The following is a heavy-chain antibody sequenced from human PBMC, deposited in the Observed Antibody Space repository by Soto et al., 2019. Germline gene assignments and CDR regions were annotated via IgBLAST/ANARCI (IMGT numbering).Heavy chain of an antibody. D-gene: IGHD6-13*01. CDR2: IIPIFGTA. V-gene: IGHV1-69*13. J-gene: IGHJ5*02. CDR1: GGTFSSYA. Sequence: GASVKVSCKASGGTFSSYAISWVRQAPGQGLEWMGGIIPIFGTANYAQKFQGRVTITADESTSTAYMELSSLRSEDTAVYYCARDRRRYSSSWYHTYNWFDPWGQGTLVIVSS. CDR3: ARDRRRYSSSWYHTYNWFDP.